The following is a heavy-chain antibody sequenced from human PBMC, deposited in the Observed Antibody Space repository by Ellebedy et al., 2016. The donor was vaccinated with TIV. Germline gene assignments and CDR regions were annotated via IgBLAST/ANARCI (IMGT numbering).Heavy chain of an antibody. CDR2: IYNSGST. J-gene: IGHJ5*02. CDR1: GGSVSSSSYY. V-gene: IGHV4-39*07. Sequence: MPGGSLRLSCTVSGGSVSSSSYYWGWIRQPPGKGLEWIGSIYNSGSTYYNPSLKSRVTISVDTSKNQFSLKLSSVTAADTAVYYCAREGTLNFVDPWGQGTLVTVSS. CDR3: AREGTLNFVDP.